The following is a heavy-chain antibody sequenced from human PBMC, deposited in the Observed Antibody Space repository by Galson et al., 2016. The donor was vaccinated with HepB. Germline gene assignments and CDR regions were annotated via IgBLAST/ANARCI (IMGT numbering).Heavy chain of an antibody. CDR1: GLTFSGSA. D-gene: IGHD6-13*01. J-gene: IGHJ5*02. CDR3: TRHLDPGYSSSWYFWFDP. Sequence: SLRLSCAVSGLTFSGSAMHWVRQASGTGLEWVGPIRSKANNYATAYAASVKGRFPISRDDSKNNADLQMNSLKTEDTAVYYCTRHLDPGYSSSWYFWFDPWGQGTLVTVSS. CDR2: IRSKANNYAT. V-gene: IGHV3-73*01.